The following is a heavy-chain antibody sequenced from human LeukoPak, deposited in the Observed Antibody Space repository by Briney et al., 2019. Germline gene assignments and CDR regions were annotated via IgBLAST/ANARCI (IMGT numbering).Heavy chain of an antibody. CDR1: GFTFSDYY. V-gene: IGHV3-11*01. CDR3: ASYSGSYYTYWFDP. D-gene: IGHD1-26*01. Sequence: GGSLRLSCAASGFTFSDYYMSWIRQAPGKGLEWVSYISSSGSTIYYADSVKGRFTISRDNAKNSLYLQMNNLRAEDTAVYYCASYSGSYYTYWFDPWGQGTLVTVSS. J-gene: IGHJ5*02. CDR2: ISSSGSTI.